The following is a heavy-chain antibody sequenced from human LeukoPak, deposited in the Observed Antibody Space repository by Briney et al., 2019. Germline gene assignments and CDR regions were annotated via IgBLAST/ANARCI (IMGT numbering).Heavy chain of an antibody. CDR3: ARRAQDDFWSGYRQTFDI. CDR2: IYYSGST. D-gene: IGHD3-3*01. Sequence: SETLSLTCTVSGGSISSSSYYWGWIRQPPAKGLVWIGSIYYSGSTYYNPSLKSRVTISVDTSKNQSSLKLSSVTAADTAVYYCARRAQDDFWSGYRQTFDIWGQGTMVTVSS. CDR1: GGSISSSSYY. V-gene: IGHV4-39*01. J-gene: IGHJ3*02.